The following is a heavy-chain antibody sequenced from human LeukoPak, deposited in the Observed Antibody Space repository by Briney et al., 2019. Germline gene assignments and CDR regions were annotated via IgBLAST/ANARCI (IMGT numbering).Heavy chain of an antibody. Sequence: SVKVSCKASGGTFSSYTISWVRQAPGQGLKWMGRIIPILGLANYAQKFQGRVTITADKSTSTAYMELSSLRSEDTAVYYCARARDYYGSGSYGMDVWGQGTTVTVSS. D-gene: IGHD3-10*01. CDR1: GGTFSSYT. V-gene: IGHV1-69*02. CDR3: ARARDYYGSGSYGMDV. CDR2: IIPILGLA. J-gene: IGHJ6*02.